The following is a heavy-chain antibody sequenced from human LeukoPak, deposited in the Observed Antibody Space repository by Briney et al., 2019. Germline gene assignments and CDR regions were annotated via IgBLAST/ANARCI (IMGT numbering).Heavy chain of an antibody. CDR2: IIPIFGTA. J-gene: IGHJ1*01. Sequence: SVKVSCKASGGTFSSYAISWVRQAPGQGLEWMGGIIPIFGTANYAQKFQGRVTITADESTSTAYMELSSLRSEDTAVNYCARGPVGATSAEYFQHWGQGTLVTVSS. CDR3: ARGPVGATSAEYFQH. CDR1: GGTFSSYA. D-gene: IGHD1-26*01. V-gene: IGHV1-69*13.